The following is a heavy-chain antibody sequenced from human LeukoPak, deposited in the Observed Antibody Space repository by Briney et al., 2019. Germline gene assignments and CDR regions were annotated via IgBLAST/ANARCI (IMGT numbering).Heavy chain of an antibody. CDR1: GFTFSSYW. J-gene: IGHJ4*02. D-gene: IGHD1-1*01. Sequence: GGSLRLSCAASGFTFSSYWMGWVRQAPGKDLEWVANMKPDGSERYYVDSVKGRFTISRDNARNSLYLQMNSLRPEDTAVYYCTRIDNYRYFDYWGQGALVTVSS. CDR2: MKPDGSER. CDR3: TRIDNYRYFDY. V-gene: IGHV3-7*01.